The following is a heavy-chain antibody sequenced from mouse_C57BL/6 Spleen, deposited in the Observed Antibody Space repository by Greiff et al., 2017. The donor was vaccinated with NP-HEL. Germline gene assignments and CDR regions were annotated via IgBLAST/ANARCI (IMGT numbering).Heavy chain of an antibody. J-gene: IGHJ2*01. V-gene: IGHV1-26*01. Sequence: EVQLQQSGPELVKPGASVKISCKASGYTFTDYYMNWVKQSHGKSLEWIGDINPNNGGTSYNQKFKGKATLTVDKSSSTAYMELRSLTSEDSAVYYCAMGMGYFDDWGQGTTLTVSS. CDR2: INPNNGGT. D-gene: IGHD2-3*01. CDR1: GYTFTDYY. CDR3: AMGMGYFDD.